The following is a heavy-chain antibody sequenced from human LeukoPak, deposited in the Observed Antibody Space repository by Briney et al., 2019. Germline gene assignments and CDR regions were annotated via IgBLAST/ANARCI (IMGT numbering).Heavy chain of an antibody. J-gene: IGHJ4*02. D-gene: IGHD3-22*01. CDR3: ARHKHYYDNGGFYYFDS. Sequence: TSQTLSLTCTVSGGSISSGGYYWSWIRQAPGKGLEWIGYIYYSGSTNYNPSLKSRVTISVETSKNQFSLKLSSVTAADTAVYYCARHKHYYDNGGFYYFDSWGQGTLVTVSS. V-gene: IGHV4-61*08. CDR1: GGSISSGGYY. CDR2: IYYSGST.